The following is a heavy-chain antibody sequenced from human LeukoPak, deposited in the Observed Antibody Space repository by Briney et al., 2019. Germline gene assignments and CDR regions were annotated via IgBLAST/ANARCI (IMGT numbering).Heavy chain of an antibody. J-gene: IGHJ4*02. V-gene: IGHV3-48*03. CDR2: ISSGGSTT. CDR1: GFTFSTYE. D-gene: IGHD2-2*01. Sequence: GGSLRLSCAASGFTFSTYEMNWVRQAPGRGLEWVSYISSGGSTTYYAYSVKGRLTISRDNAKNSLYLQMNNLTGDDTAVYYCARRYCSSTSCTLDYWGQGTQVTVSS. CDR3: ARRYCSSTSCTLDY.